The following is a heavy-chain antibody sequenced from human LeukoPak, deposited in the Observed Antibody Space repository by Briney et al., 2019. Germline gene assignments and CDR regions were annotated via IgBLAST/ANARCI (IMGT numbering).Heavy chain of an antibody. V-gene: IGHV4-30-4*01. J-gene: IGHJ4*02. CDR2: LYYSGSN. CDR1: GGSISSGDYY. D-gene: IGHD2-15*01. Sequence: PSQTLSLTCTVSGGSISSGDYYWSWLRQPPGKGLEWIGYLYYSGSNYYNPPLKRRVTISVDTSKNQFSLKLSSVTAADTAVYYCARVPVDCSGGSCYGFDYWGQGTLVTVSS. CDR3: ARVPVDCSGGSCYGFDY.